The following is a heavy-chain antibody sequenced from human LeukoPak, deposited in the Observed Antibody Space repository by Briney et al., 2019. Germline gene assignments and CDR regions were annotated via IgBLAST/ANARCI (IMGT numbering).Heavy chain of an antibody. V-gene: IGHV3-30*03. J-gene: IGHJ4*02. CDR1: GFTFSSYG. Sequence: PGGSLRLSCAASGFTFSSYGMHWVRQAPGKGLEWVAVISYDGSNKYYADSVKGRFTISRDNSKNTLYLQMNSLRAEDTAVYYCYGDYRGMWDYWGQGTLVTVSS. CDR3: YGDYRGMWDY. CDR2: ISYDGSNK. D-gene: IGHD4-17*01.